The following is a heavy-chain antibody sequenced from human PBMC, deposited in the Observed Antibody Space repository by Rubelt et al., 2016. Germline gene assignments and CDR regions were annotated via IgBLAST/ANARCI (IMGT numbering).Heavy chain of an antibody. J-gene: IGHJ4*02. V-gene: IGHV3-74*01. Sequence: EVQLLESGGGLIQPGGSLRLSCAASGFTFSSYAIGWVRQAPGKGLVWVSRITSDGSGTGYADFVKGRFTISRDTAKNTRYLQLNSLRAEDTAVYYCARDGYGLASWGQGTLVTVSS. D-gene: IGHD5-18*01. CDR3: ARDGYGLAS. CDR1: GFTFSSYA. CDR2: ITSDGSGT.